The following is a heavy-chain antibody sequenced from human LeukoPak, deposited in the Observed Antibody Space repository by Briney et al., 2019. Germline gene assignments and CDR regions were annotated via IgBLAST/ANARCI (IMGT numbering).Heavy chain of an antibody. V-gene: IGHV3-7*03. CDR1: GFTFSSYW. CDR2: IKQDGSEK. Sequence: PGGSLRLSCAASGFTFSSYWMSWVRQAPGKGLEWVANIKQDGSEKYYVDSVKGRFTISRDNAKNSLYLQMNSLRAEDTAVYYCARGTHYYGSGSYSPEQYFQHWGQGTLVTVSS. CDR3: ARGTHYYGSGSYSPEQYFQH. J-gene: IGHJ1*01. D-gene: IGHD3-10*01.